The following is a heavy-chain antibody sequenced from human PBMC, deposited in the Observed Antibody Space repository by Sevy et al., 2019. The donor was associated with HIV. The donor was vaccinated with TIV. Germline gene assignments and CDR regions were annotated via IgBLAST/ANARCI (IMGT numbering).Heavy chain of an antibody. CDR1: GFSLATSGVG. CDR3: AHRRDDTVVMVYGDFDY. D-gene: IGHD2-8*01. CDR2: IYWDDDK. V-gene: IGHV2-5*02. Sequence: SGPTLVKPTQTLTLTCTLSGFSLATSGVGVGWIRQPPGKALEWLALIYWDDDKRYSPSLKSRLTITKDSSKNQVVLPMTNMDPVDTATYYCAHRRDDTVVMVYGDFDYWGQGALVTVSS. J-gene: IGHJ4*02.